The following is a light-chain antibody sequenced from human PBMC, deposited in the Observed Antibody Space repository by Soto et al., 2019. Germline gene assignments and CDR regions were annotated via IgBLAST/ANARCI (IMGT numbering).Light chain of an antibody. Sequence: QSVLTQPPSASETPGQTVSISCSGSNSNIASNTVNWYQHLPGTAPKLLIYYNNQRPSGVPDRFSGSKSGTSASLAIRGLQSEDESDYYCAAWDDTLKRYVFGTGTKVTVL. V-gene: IGLV1-44*01. CDR2: YNN. CDR1: NSNIASNT. CDR3: AAWDDTLKRYV. J-gene: IGLJ1*01.